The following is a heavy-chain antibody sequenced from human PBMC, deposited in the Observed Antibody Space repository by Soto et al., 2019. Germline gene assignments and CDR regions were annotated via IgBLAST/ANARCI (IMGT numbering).Heavy chain of an antibody. CDR3: ARVGRRVATISWFDP. J-gene: IGHJ5*02. V-gene: IGHV4-39*02. Sequence: SETLSLTCTVSGGSISSSPYYWGWIRQPPGKGLEWIGSIFYSGSTYYSPSLKSRVTISRDTSKNQFTLKLSSVTAADTAVYYCARVGRRVATISWFDPWGQGTLVTVSS. CDR1: GGSISSSPYY. D-gene: IGHD5-12*01. CDR2: IFYSGST.